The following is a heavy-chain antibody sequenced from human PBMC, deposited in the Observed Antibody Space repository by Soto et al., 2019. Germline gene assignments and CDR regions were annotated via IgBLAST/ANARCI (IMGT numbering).Heavy chain of an antibody. CDR3: ARHAPGSGYLDY. D-gene: IGHD3-22*01. J-gene: IGHJ4*02. CDR2: IYYSGST. Sequence: SETLSLTCTVSGGSISSSSYYWGWIRQPPGKGLEWIGSIYYSGSTYYNPSLKSRVTISVDTSKNQFSLKLSSVTAADTAVYYCARHAPGSGYLDYWGQGTLVTVSS. V-gene: IGHV4-39*01. CDR1: GGSISSSSYY.